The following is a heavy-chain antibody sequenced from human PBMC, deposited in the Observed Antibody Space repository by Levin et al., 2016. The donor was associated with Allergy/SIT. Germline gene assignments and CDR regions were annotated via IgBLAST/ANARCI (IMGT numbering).Heavy chain of an antibody. Sequence: GESLKISCAASGFTFSSYAMSWVRQAPGKGLEWVSAISGSGGSTYYADSVKGRFTISRDNSKNTLYLQMNSLRVEDTAVYYCAKDDRESSGPDAFDIWGQGTMVTVSS. J-gene: IGHJ3*02. CDR1: GFTFSSYA. D-gene: IGHD6-19*01. CDR3: AKDDRESSGPDAFDI. V-gene: IGHV3-23*01. CDR2: ISGSGGST.